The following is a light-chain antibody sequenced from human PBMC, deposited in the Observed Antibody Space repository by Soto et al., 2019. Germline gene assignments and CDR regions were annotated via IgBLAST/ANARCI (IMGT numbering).Light chain of an antibody. Sequence: DIQMTQSPSSLSASVGDRVTITCRASQTISSYLNWYQQKPGKPTKLLIYAASRLQSGVLSRFSGSGSGKDLTLTINSEQPEDFATYYCQPGGITPPWTFGQVTNFDIK. CDR2: AAS. CDR3: QPGGITPPWT. V-gene: IGKV1-39*01. J-gene: IGKJ1*01. CDR1: QTISSY.